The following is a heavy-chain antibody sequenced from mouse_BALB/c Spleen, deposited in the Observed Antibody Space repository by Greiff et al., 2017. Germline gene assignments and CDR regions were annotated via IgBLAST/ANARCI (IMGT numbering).Heavy chain of an antibody. CDR2: ISSGSSTI. J-gene: IGHJ3*01. CDR3: ARSGITTVGFAY. CDR1: GFTFSSFG. Sequence: EVKVVESGGGLVQPGGSRKLSCAASGFTFSSFGMHWVRQAPEKGLEWVAYISSGSSTIYYADTVKGRFTISRDNPKNTLFLQMTSLRSEDTAMYYCARSGITTVGFAYWGQGTLVTVSA. D-gene: IGHD1-1*01. V-gene: IGHV5-17*02.